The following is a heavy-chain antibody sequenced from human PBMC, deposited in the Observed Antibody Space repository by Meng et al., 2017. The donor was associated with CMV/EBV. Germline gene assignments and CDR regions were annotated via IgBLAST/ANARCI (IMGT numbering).Heavy chain of an antibody. D-gene: IGHD1-26*01. V-gene: IGHV3-53*05. CDR2: IYSGGST. CDR3: AKVHPSGGSYYVGPVDY. CDR1: GFTVSSNY. Sequence: GGSLRLSCAASGFTVSSNYMSWVRQAPGKGLEWVSVIYSGGSTYYADSVKGRFTISRDNAKSSLYLQMNSLRAEDTALYYCAKVHPSGGSYYVGPVDYWGQGTLVTVSS. J-gene: IGHJ4*02.